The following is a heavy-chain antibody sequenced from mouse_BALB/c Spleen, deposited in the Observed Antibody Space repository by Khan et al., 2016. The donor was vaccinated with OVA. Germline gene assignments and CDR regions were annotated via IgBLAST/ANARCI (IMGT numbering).Heavy chain of an antibody. CDR2: LRYSGST. CDR1: DYSITSDYA. CDR3: TRSVYYAYAYAMDY. D-gene: IGHD2-2*01. Sequence: EVQLQESGPGLVKPSQSLSLTCTVTDYSITSDYAWNWIRQFPGNKLEWMGYLRYSGSTSYRPSLQSRISFTRDTSKNQFFLQLNSVTPEDTATYYCTRSVYYAYAYAMDYWGQGTSVTVSS. J-gene: IGHJ4*01. V-gene: IGHV3-2*02.